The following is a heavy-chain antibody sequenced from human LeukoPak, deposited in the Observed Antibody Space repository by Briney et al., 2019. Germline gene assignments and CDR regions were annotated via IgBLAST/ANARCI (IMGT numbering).Heavy chain of an antibody. CDR1: GYSISSGYY. Sequence: RSSETLSLTCTVSGYSISSGYYWGWIGRPPGTGLDWIGYMYYSGRTNYNPSLKSRLTISVATSKTQFSLKLSSVTAADTAVYYCARGAVAYYYFDSWGQGTLVTVSS. D-gene: IGHD6-19*01. CDR2: MYYSGRT. V-gene: IGHV4-38-2*02. J-gene: IGHJ4*02. CDR3: ARGAVAYYYFDS.